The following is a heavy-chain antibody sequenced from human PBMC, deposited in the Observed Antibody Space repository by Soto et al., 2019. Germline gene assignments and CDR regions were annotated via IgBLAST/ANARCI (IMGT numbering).Heavy chain of an antibody. CDR1: GFTVSSNY. Sequence: GGSLRLSCAASGFTVSSNYMSWVRQAPGKGLEWVSVIYSGGSTYYADSVKGRFTISRDNSKNTLYLQMNSLRAEDTAVYYCGRDFPTHWWSRPSRGGAAFDIWGQGTMVTV. D-gene: IGHD2-8*02. V-gene: IGHV3-53*01. CDR2: IYSGGST. CDR3: GRDFPTHWWSRPSRGGAAFDI. J-gene: IGHJ3*02.